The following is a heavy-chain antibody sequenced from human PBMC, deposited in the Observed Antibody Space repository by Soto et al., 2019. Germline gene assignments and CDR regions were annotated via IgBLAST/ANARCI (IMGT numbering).Heavy chain of an antibody. J-gene: IGHJ5*02. CDR3: ARDGYHTGNDR. Sequence: GGSLRLSFAASGFTFDDYAMHWVRQAPGKGLEWVSGISWNSGSIGCADSVKGRFTISRDNAKNSLYLQMNSLRAEDTAVYYSARDGYHTGNDRWGQGTLVTVS. V-gene: IGHV3-9*01. CDR2: ISWNSGSI. CDR1: GFTFDDYA. D-gene: IGHD5-18*01.